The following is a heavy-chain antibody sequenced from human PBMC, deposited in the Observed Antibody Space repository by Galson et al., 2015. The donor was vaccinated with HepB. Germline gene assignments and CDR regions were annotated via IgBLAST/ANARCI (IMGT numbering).Heavy chain of an antibody. J-gene: IGHJ2*01. CDR2: IWYDGSNK. CDR1: GFTFSSYG. Sequence: SLRLSCAASGFTFSSYGMHWVRQAPGMGLEWVAVIWYDGSNKYYADSVKGRFTISRDNSKNTLYLQMNSLRDEDTAVYYCARGQYGDLTFSEWYFDLWGRGTLVTVSS. V-gene: IGHV3-33*08. D-gene: IGHD4-17*01. CDR3: ARGQYGDLTFSEWYFDL.